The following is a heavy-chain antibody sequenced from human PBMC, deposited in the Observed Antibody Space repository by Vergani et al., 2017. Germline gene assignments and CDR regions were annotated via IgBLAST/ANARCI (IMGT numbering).Heavy chain of an antibody. CDR3: AKDAGSPYSSSTFDF. J-gene: IGHJ4*02. D-gene: IGHD6-6*01. CDR2: ISGGGGST. CDR1: GFTFSNYA. Sequence: EVQLVESGGGLVQPGGSLRLSCAASGFTFSNYAMSWVRQAPGKGLEWVSGISGGGGSTYYADSVKGRFTISRDNSKNTLYLQMNSLKVEDTAVYYCAKDAGSPYSSSTFDFWGQGTLVTVSS. V-gene: IGHV3-23*04.